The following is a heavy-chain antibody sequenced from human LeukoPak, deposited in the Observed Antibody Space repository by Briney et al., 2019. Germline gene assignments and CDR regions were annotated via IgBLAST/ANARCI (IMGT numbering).Heavy chain of an antibody. CDR2: ISWNSGYI. CDR1: GFTFDDYA. D-gene: IGHD6-19*01. Sequence: GRSLRLSCAASGFTFDDYAMHGVRQPPGKGLEWLSIISWNSGYIGYADSVEGRFTVSRDNAENSVYLQMNSLRPEDTAFYFCAKVRGTYSSGFFFDSWGQGTLVTVSS. V-gene: IGHV3-9*01. CDR3: AKVRGTYSSGFFFDS. J-gene: IGHJ4*02.